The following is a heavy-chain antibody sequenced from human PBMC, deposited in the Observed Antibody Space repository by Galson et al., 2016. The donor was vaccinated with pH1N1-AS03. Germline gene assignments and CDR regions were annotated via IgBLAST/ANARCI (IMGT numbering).Heavy chain of an antibody. V-gene: IGHV5-51*01. Sequence: QSGAEVKKPGESLKISCKVSGYTFSNHWIGWVRQMPGKGLEWMGIIYPADSSTTYSPSFQGQVTISADQSISTAYLQWSSLRASDTAMYFCARQRDGRGSGLEWLFWYGMDVWGQGTTVIVSS. J-gene: IGHJ6*02. CDR1: GYTFSNHW. D-gene: IGHD3-3*01. CDR3: ARQRDGRGSGLEWLFWYGMDV. CDR2: IYPADSST.